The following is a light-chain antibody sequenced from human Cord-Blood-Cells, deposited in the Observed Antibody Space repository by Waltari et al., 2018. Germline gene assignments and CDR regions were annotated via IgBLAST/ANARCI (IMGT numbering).Light chain of an antibody. J-gene: IGKJ1*01. Sequence: DIQMTQSPSTLSASVGDRVTITCRASQSISSWLAWYQQKPGKAPKLLIYKASSLESGVPSMFIGSGSGTEFTLTISSLQPDDFATYYCQQYNSYSSWTFGQGTKVEIK. V-gene: IGKV1-5*03. CDR1: QSISSW. CDR2: KAS. CDR3: QQYNSYSSWT.